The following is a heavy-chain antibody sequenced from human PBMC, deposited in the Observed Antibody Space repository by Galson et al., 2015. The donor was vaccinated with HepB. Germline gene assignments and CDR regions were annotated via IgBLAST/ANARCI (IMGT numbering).Heavy chain of an antibody. D-gene: IGHD5-12*01. J-gene: IGHJ3*02. Sequence: SVKVSCKASGGTFSSYTISWVRQAPGQGLEWMGRIIPILGIANYAQKFQGSVTITTDKSTSTAYMELSSLRSEDTAVYYCARDGGVATIVGAHPDAFDIWGQGTMVTVSS. CDR2: IIPILGIA. V-gene: IGHV1-69*04. CDR3: ARDGGVATIVGAHPDAFDI. CDR1: GGTFSSYT.